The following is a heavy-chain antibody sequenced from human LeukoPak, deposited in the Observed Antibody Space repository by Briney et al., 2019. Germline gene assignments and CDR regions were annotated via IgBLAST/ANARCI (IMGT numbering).Heavy chain of an antibody. CDR2: ISTTSSNI. Sequence: PGGSLRLSCAASGFTFTTYNMNWVRQAPGKGLEWVSYISTTSSNIYYADSVEGRFTISRDNAKNLLYLQMDSLRDAVTAVHYCSRHGGFWSAYPLDYWGHGTLVTVSA. CDR1: GFTFTTYN. J-gene: IGHJ4*01. D-gene: IGHD3-3*01. V-gene: IGHV3-48*02. CDR3: SRHGGFWSAYPLDY.